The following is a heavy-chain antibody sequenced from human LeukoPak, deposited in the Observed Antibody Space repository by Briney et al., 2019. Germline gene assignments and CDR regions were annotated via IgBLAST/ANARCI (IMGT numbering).Heavy chain of an antibody. V-gene: IGHV4-4*08. CDR2: IDTSGNT. CDR3: ARDFPYSSGPVAGMDV. CDR1: GGSISNYY. J-gene: IGHJ6*02. D-gene: IGHD6-19*01. Sequence: SETLSLTCSVSGGSISNYYWSLIRQPPGKGLEWIGYIDTSGNTKYNPSLKSRVTISIDISKNQFSLKLSAVTAADTAVYYCARDFPYSSGPVAGMDVWGQGTTVTVSS.